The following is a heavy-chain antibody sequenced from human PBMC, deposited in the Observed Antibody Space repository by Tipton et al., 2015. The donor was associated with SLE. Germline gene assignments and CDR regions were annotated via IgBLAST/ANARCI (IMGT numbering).Heavy chain of an antibody. Sequence: TLSLTCAVSGYSISSGYYWGWIRQPPGKGLEWIGSIYHSGSTYYNPSLKSRVTISVDTSKNQFSLKLSSVTAADTAVYYCARDPVAGTGWGQGTLVTVSS. D-gene: IGHD6-19*01. CDR2: IYHSGST. V-gene: IGHV4-38-2*02. J-gene: IGHJ4*02. CDR1: GYSISSGYY. CDR3: ARDPVAGTG.